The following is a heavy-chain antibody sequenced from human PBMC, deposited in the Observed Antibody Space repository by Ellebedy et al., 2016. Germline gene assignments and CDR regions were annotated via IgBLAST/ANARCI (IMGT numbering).Heavy chain of an antibody. V-gene: IGHV3-21*01. CDR2: ISSSSSYR. Sequence: GESLKISCAASGFTFNTYTMNWVRQAPGKGLEWVSSISSSSSYRYYEDSVKGRFTISRDNAKNSLYLQMNSLRAEDTAVYYCARVGVPSSKLHFDYWGQGTLVTVSS. J-gene: IGHJ4*02. D-gene: IGHD2-2*01. CDR1: GFTFNTYT. CDR3: ARVGVPSSKLHFDY.